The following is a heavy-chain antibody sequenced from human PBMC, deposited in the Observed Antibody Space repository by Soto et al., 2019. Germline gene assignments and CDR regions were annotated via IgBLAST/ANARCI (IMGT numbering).Heavy chain of an antibody. CDR2: MSGSGGST. CDR1: GFTFSSYA. CDR3: AKGVRLEYYDYIWGSYRGAPEYFQH. J-gene: IGHJ1*01. Sequence: HPGGSLRLSCAASGFTFSSYAMSWVRQAPGKGLEWVSAMSGSGGSTYYADSVKGRFTISRDNSKNTLYLQMNSLRAEDTAVYYCAKGVRLEYYDYIWGSYRGAPEYFQHWGQGTLVTVSS. D-gene: IGHD3-16*02. V-gene: IGHV3-23*01.